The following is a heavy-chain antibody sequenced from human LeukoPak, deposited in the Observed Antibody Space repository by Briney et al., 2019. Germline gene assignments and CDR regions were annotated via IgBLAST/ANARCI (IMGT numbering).Heavy chain of an antibody. CDR1: VGSISIGSYY. CDR2: IYTSGST. Sequence: SETLSLTCSVSVGSISIGSYYWSWIRQPAGKGLEWIGRIYTSGSTNYHPSRKSRVTMSVGSAKNELSLKLSSVTAADTAVYYCARDGCSSTSCYESLTGGPVPYYFDYWGQGTLVTVSS. V-gene: IGHV4-61*02. CDR3: ARDGCSSTSCYESLTGGPVPYYFDY. D-gene: IGHD2-2*01. J-gene: IGHJ4*02.